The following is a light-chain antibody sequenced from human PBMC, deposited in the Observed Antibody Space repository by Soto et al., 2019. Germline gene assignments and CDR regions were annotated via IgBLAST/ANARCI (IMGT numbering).Light chain of an antibody. CDR3: ASFTIGRNTVI. CDR1: SSDLDGFNY. V-gene: IGLV2-14*01. CDR2: DVS. J-gene: IGLJ2*01. Sequence: QSALTQPASVSGSPGQSITISCTGTSSDLDGFNYVSWYQYHPGKAPKLMIYDVSNRPSGISNRFSGSKSGNTPSLTISGLQYEDEAHFYWASFTIGRNTVISGGGTKLTVL.